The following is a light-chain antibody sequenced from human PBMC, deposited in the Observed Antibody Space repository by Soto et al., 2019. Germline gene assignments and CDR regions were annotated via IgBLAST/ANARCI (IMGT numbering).Light chain of an antibody. CDR2: GAS. CDR1: QSVSSN. J-gene: IGKJ1*01. V-gene: IGKV3-15*01. Sequence: EIVMTQSPATLSVSPGERATPSCRASQSVSSNLAWYQQKPGQAPRLLIYGASTRATGIPARFSGSGSGTEFTLTISSLQSEDFAVYYCQQYNNWPRTFGQGNKVEIK. CDR3: QQYNNWPRT.